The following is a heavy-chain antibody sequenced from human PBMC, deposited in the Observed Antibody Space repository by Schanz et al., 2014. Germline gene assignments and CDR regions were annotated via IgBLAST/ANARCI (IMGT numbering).Heavy chain of an antibody. CDR1: GFTLNNAW. V-gene: IGHV3-15*01. J-gene: IGHJ4*02. CDR3: TADLWFGAVWGVW. D-gene: IGHD3-10*01. CDR2: IKSKTDGGTR. Sequence: EVQLVESGGGLVKPGGSLRLSCGVSGFTLNNAWMNWVRQAPGKGLQWVARIKSKTDGGTRDYAAPVKGRFTISTDDSKTTFYLQVNSLQTSDPPVYYCTADLWFGAVWGVWWGQGTLVTVSS.